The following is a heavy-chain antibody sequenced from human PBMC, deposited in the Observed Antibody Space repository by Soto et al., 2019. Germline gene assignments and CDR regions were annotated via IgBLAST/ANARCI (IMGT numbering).Heavy chain of an antibody. CDR3: ARDLSDYYDFWSGYYGSSWFDP. D-gene: IGHD3-3*01. Sequence: PSQTLSLTCAISGDSVSSNSAAWNWIRQSPSRGLEWLGRTYYRSKWYNDYAVSVKSRVTINPDTSKNQFSLQLNSVTPEDTAVYYCARDLSDYYDFWSGYYGSSWFDPWGQGTLVTVSS. CDR2: TYYRSKWYN. V-gene: IGHV6-1*01. J-gene: IGHJ5*02. CDR1: GDSVSSNSAA.